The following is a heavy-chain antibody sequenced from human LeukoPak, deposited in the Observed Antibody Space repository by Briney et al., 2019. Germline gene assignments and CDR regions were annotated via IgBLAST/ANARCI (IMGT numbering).Heavy chain of an antibody. Sequence: GSLRLSCAASGFTFSSYDMHWVRQATGKGLEWVSAIGTAGDTYYPGSVKGRFTISRENAKNSLYLQMNSLRAGDTAVYYCARGKGGSWSRPLDYWGQGTLVTVSS. CDR3: ARGKGGSWSRPLDY. J-gene: IGHJ4*02. D-gene: IGHD6-13*01. CDR2: IGTAGDT. CDR1: GFTFSSYD. V-gene: IGHV3-13*01.